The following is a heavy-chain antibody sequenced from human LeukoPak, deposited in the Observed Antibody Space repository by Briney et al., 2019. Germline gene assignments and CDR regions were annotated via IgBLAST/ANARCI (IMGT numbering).Heavy chain of an antibody. CDR2: IRYDGSNT. J-gene: IGHJ5*02. CDR3: ARDTARAERYFNT. CDR1: GFTFSNYG. V-gene: IGHV3-33*01. D-gene: IGHD3-9*01. Sequence: PGGSLRLSCAASGFTFSNYGMHWARQAPGKGLEWVAVIRYDGSNTYYADSVKGRFTISRDNSKNSLYLRMNSLSVEDTAVYYCARDTARAERYFNTWGQGTLVTVSS.